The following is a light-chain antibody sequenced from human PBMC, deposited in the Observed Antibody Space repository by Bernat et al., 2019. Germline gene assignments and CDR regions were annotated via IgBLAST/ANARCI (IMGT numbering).Light chain of an antibody. CDR3: QQGYNTPS. J-gene: IGKJ1*01. CDR2: AAS. CDR1: QSISTY. Sequence: DIQMTQSPSSLSASVGDRVTITCRASQSISTYLNWYQQKPGKAPNLLIYAASSLQSGVPSRFSGSGSGTDFTLTISSLQPEDSATYYCQQGYNTPSFGQGTKVEIK. V-gene: IGKV1-39*01.